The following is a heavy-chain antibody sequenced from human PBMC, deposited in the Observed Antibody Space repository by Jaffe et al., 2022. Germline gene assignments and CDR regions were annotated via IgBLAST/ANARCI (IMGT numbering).Heavy chain of an antibody. Sequence: EVQLAESGGGLVQPGGSLRLSCAASGFTFITYYMHWVRQVPGKGLEWLTNINRDGTTVIYADSVKGRFTISRDNAKNTLYLQMNSLRAADTAVYYCARTYRGNYHLDSWGQGTLVTVSS. D-gene: IGHD1-7*01. V-gene: IGHV3-74*01. CDR1: GFTFITYY. CDR3: ARTYRGNYHLDS. CDR2: INRDGTTV. J-gene: IGHJ4*02.